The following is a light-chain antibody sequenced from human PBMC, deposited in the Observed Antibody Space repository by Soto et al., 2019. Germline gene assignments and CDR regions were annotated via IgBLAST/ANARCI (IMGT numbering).Light chain of an antibody. V-gene: IGKV1-5*03. CDR2: KAS. J-gene: IGKJ1*01. Sequence: VHVTQSAATVSWCVSDGVTSTVRASQTISSWLAWYQQKQGKAPKLLIYKASTLKSGDPSRVSGSGSGKEFTLTLRSLQPDDFATDYCQPYNSHSEELGQGTKVDIK. CDR1: QTISSW. CDR3: QPYNSHSEE.